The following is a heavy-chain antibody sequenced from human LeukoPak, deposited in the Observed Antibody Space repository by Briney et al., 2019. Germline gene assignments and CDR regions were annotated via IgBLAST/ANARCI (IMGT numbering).Heavy chain of an antibody. CDR1: GFTFSVSA. Sequence: GGSLKLSCVGSGFTFSVSAMHWVRQASGKGLEWVGRIRSKAYSYATEYAASVKGRFTISRDDSKNTAYPQMNSLKTEDTAVYYCTRVGAADDNWGQGTLVTVSS. CDR3: TRVGAADDN. D-gene: IGHD6-13*01. CDR2: IRSKAYSYAT. V-gene: IGHV3-73*01. J-gene: IGHJ4*02.